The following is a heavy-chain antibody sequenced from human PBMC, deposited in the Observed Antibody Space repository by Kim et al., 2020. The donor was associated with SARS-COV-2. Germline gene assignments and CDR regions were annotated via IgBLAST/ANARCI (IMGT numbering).Heavy chain of an antibody. V-gene: IGHV4-61*01. Sequence: SETLSLTCTVSGGSVSSGSYYWSWIRQPPGKGLEWIGYIYYSGSTNYNPCLKSRVTISVDTSKNQFSLKLSSVTAADTAVYYCASLYGDYPLVDYYYGMDVWGQGTTVTVSS. CDR1: GGSVSSGSYY. CDR2: IYYSGST. D-gene: IGHD4-17*01. J-gene: IGHJ6*02. CDR3: ASLYGDYPLVDYYYGMDV.